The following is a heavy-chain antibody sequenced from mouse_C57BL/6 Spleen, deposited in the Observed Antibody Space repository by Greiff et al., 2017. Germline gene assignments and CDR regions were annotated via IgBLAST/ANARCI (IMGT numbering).Heavy chain of an antibody. D-gene: IGHD2-2*01. CDR2: ISDGGSYT. Sequence: VQLQQSGGGLVKPGGSLKLSCAASGFTFSSYAMSWVRQTPEKRLEWVATISDGGSYTYYPDNVKGRFTISRDNAKNNLYLQMSHLKSEDTAMXYCARDLVWLRRGAMDYWGQGTSVTVSS. V-gene: IGHV5-4*01. CDR1: GFTFSSYA. CDR3: ARDLVWLRRGAMDY. J-gene: IGHJ4*01.